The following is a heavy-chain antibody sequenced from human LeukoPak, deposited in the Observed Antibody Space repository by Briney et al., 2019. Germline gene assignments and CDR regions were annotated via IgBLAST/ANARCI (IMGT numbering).Heavy chain of an antibody. CDR1: GLNFDDSA. V-gene: IGHV3-43*02. CDR2: ISADGVST. CDR3: AKESGKFDY. J-gene: IGHJ4*02. Sequence: GGPLRLSCVASGLNFDDSAMHWVRQAPGKGLEWVSLISADGVSTFSADSVKGRFSIYRDNSKNTLYLQMNSLRSEDTAMYYGAKESGKFDYWGQGTLVAVSS.